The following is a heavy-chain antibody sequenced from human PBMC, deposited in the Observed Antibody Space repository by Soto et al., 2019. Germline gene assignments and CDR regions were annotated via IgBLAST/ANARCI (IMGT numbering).Heavy chain of an antibody. CDR3: ARDPTIFGVAEYYFDY. Sequence: ASVKVSCKASGYTFTGYYMHWLRQAPGQGLEWMGWINPNSGGTNYAQKFQGRVTMTRDTSISTAYMELSRLRSDDTAVYYCARDPTIFGVAEYYFDYWGQGTLVTVSS. V-gene: IGHV1-2*02. CDR2: INPNSGGT. J-gene: IGHJ4*02. D-gene: IGHD3-3*01. CDR1: GYTFTGYY.